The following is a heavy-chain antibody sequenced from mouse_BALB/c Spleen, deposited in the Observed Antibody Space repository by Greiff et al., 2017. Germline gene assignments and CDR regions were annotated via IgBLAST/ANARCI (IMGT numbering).Heavy chain of an antibody. D-gene: IGHD2-1*01. Sequence: QVQLKESGPELVKPGASVKISCKASGYAFSSSWMNWVKQRPGQGLEWIGRIYPGDGDTNYNGKFKGKATLTADKSSSTAYMQLSSLTSVDSAVYFCARRLLWTPRGTSYYFDYWGQGTTLTVSS. CDR3: ARRLLWTPRGTSYYFDY. CDR1: GYAFSSSW. J-gene: IGHJ2*01. V-gene: IGHV1-82*01. CDR2: IYPGDGDT.